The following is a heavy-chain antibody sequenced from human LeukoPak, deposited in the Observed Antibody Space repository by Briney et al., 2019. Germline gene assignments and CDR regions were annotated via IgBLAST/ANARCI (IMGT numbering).Heavy chain of an antibody. V-gene: IGHV3-23*01. J-gene: IGHJ4*02. CDR1: GFTFTSYA. CDR3: APLAVAGRGFQY. Sequence: GGSLRLSCAASGFTFTSYAMSWVRQGPGKGLEWVSTISRNAFTTDYAESVKGRFTISRDNSKNTLFLQMNSLRADDTALYYCAPLAVAGRGFQYWGQGTLVTVSS. D-gene: IGHD6-19*01. CDR2: ISRNAFTT.